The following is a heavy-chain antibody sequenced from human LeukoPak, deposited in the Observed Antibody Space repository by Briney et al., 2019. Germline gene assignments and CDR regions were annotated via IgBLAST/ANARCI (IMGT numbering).Heavy chain of an antibody. Sequence: SETLSLTCAVYGGSFSGYYWSWIRQPPGKGLEWIGEINHSGSTNYNPSLKGRVTISVDTSKNQFSLKLSSVTAADTAVYYCARHKRCGGDCRNFDYWGQGTLVTVSS. CDR3: ARHKRCGGDCRNFDY. CDR1: GGSFSGYY. J-gene: IGHJ4*02. V-gene: IGHV4-34*01. D-gene: IGHD2-21*02. CDR2: INHSGST.